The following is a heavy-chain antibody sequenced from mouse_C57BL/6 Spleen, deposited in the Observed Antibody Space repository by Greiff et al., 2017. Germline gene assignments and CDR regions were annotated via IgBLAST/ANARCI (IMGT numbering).Heavy chain of an antibody. D-gene: IGHD1-1*01. V-gene: IGHV2-2*01. CDR1: GFSLTSYG. CDR3: ASHYGSSYDYYAMDY. Sequence: VQLQQSGPGLVQPSQSLSITCTVSGFSLTSYGVHWVRQSPGKGLEWLGVIWSGGSTDYNAAFISRLSISKDNSKSQVFFKVNSLQADDTAIYYCASHYGSSYDYYAMDYWGQGTSVTVSS. CDR2: IWSGGST. J-gene: IGHJ4*01.